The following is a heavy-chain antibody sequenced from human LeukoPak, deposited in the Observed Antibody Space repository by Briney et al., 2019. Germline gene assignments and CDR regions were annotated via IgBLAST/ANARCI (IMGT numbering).Heavy chain of an antibody. CDR1: GYTFTSYG. V-gene: IGHV1-18*01. D-gene: IGHD3-22*01. CDR2: ISAYNGNT. CDR3: ATTYYYDSSGLPNDY. Sequence: ASVKVSRKASGYTFTSYGISWVRQAPGQGLEWMGWISAYNGNTNYAQKLQGRVTMTTDTSTSTAYMELRSLRSDDTAVYYCATTYYYDSSGLPNDYWGQGTLVTVSS. J-gene: IGHJ4*02.